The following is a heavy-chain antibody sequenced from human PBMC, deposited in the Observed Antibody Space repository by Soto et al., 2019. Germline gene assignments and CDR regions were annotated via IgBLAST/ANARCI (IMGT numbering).Heavy chain of an antibody. D-gene: IGHD7-27*01. V-gene: IGHV4-31*03. J-gene: IGHJ5*02. CDR2: IYYSGSA. CDR1: GASISRGAYY. Sequence: QVQLQESGPGLVKPSQTLSLTCSVSGASISRGAYYWSWIRQHPGKGLEWIGNIYYSGSAYYNPSLKSRVAISVDTSQNQFSLRLRSVTAADTAVYYCARGVLANWGPENWFDPWGQGTLVTVSS. CDR3: ARGVLANWGPENWFDP.